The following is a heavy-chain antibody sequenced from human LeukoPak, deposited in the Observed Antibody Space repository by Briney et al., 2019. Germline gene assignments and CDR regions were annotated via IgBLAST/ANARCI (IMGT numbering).Heavy chain of an antibody. CDR3: ARYGSGSLAYMDV. J-gene: IGHJ6*03. CDR1: GFTFSSYA. Sequence: GGSLRLSCAASGFTFSSYAMRWVRQAPGKGLEWVAVISYDGSNKYYADSVKGRYTISRDNAKNSLYLQMDSLRAEDTAVYYCARYGSGSLAYMDVWGKGTTVTISS. D-gene: IGHD3-10*01. CDR2: ISYDGSNK. V-gene: IGHV3-30*04.